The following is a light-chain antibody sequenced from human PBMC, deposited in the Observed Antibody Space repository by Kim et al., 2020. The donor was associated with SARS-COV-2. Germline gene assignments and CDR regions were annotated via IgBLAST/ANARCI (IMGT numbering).Light chain of an antibody. V-gene: IGKV1-39*01. CDR3: QQTFSTQYS. J-gene: IGKJ2*03. CDR2: SAS. Sequence: SAPVGEKVTIPGRASQSVSINVNWYQQKLGKAPRLLIYSASSLQSGVPSRFSGSGSGTSFTLTISSLQAEDFAIYYCQQTFSTQYSFGQGTKLEI. CDR1: QSVSIN.